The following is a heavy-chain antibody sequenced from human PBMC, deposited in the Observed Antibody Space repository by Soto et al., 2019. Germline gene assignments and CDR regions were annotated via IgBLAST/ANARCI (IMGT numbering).Heavy chain of an antibody. Sequence: QVQLVESGGGVVQPGTSLKLSCAASGFTFGTYGMHWVRQAPGKGLEWVALIWYDGTNQNYADSVKCRFTISRDNSKNTLYLQMNTLRAEDAAVYDCVRDGLTGTSLVLDSWGQGTLVSVSS. J-gene: IGHJ5*01. D-gene: IGHD1-20*01. CDR1: GFTFGTYG. CDR3: VRDGLTGTSLVLDS. V-gene: IGHV3-33*01. CDR2: IWYDGTNQ.